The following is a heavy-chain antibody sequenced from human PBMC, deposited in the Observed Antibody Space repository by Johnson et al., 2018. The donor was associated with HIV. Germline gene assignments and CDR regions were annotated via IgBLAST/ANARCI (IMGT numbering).Heavy chain of an antibody. CDR3: AKDDSPSGAFDI. D-gene: IGHD3-10*01. J-gene: IGHJ3*02. CDR1: GFTFTNYG. CDR2: IRYDGSNK. V-gene: IGHV3-30*02. Sequence: QVQLVESGGGVVQPGRSLRLSCAASGFTFTNYGMHWVRQAPGKGLEWVAFIRYDGSNKYYADSVKGRFTISRDNSKNTLYLQMNSLRAEDTAVYYCAKDDSPSGAFDIWGQGTMVTVSS.